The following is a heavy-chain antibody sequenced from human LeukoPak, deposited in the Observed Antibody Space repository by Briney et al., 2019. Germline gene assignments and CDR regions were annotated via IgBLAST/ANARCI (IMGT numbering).Heavy chain of an antibody. CDR3: ARDRQYRSSFDY. V-gene: IGHV3-48*04. D-gene: IGHD6-13*01. CDR1: GFTFSSYR. Sequence: GGSLRLSCAASGFTFSSYRMNWVRQAPGKGLEWVSSISSSGSTIYYADSVKGRFTISRDNAKNSLYLQMNSLRAEDTTVYYCARDRQYRSSFDYWGQGTLVTVSS. J-gene: IGHJ4*02. CDR2: ISSSGSTI.